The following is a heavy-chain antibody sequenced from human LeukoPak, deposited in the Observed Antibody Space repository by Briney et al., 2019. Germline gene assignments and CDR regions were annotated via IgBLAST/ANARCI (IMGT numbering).Heavy chain of an antibody. J-gene: IGHJ5*02. Sequence: GGSLTLSCAASGYTFSRHGIHWVRQAPGKGLEWVAVVWYDGRNRDYADSVKGRFTISKDNSNNMVFLQMDRLRAEDTAVYCARGPTHNWFDPWGQGTLVTVSS. CDR2: VWYDGRNR. D-gene: IGHD2-15*01. CDR1: GYTFSRHG. CDR3: ARGPTHNWFDP. V-gene: IGHV3-33*01.